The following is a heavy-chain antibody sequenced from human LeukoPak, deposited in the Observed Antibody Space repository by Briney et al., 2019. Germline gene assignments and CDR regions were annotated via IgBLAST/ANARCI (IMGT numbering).Heavy chain of an antibody. J-gene: IGHJ5*02. CDR2: ISAYNGNT. V-gene: IGHV1-18*01. Sequence: ASVKVSCKASGYTFTSYGISWVRHAPGQGLEWMGWISAYNGNTNYAQKLQGRVTMTTDTSTSTAYMELRSLRSDDTAVYYCARNSGSYPAPWFDPWGQGTLVTASS. CDR1: GYTFTSYG. D-gene: IGHD1-26*01. CDR3: ARNSGSYPAPWFDP.